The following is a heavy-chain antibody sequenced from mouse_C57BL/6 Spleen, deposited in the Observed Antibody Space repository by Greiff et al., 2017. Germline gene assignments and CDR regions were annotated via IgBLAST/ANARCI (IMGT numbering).Heavy chain of an antibody. D-gene: IGHD2-4*01. CDR2: IDPENGDT. V-gene: IGHV14-4*01. CDR3: STGGLRRFAY. J-gene: IGHJ3*01. Sequence: VQLKESGAELVRPGASVKLSCTASGYNFNDYYMHWVKQRPEQGLEWIGWIDPENGDTDYASKFQGKDTITADTSSNTAYLPLSSLTSEDTAVYYWSTGGLRRFAYWGQGTLVTVSA. CDR1: GYNFNDYY.